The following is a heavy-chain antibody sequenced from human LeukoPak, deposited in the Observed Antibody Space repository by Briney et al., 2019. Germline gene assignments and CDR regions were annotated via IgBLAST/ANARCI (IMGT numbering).Heavy chain of an antibody. Sequence: GASVKVSCKASGYTLTSSALNWVRQAPGQGLEWMGWINTNTGNPTYAQGFTGRFVFSLDTSVSTAYLHISSLEAEDTAIYYCATDLKKGDSGCFDYWGQGTLVTVSS. J-gene: IGHJ4*02. CDR3: ATDLKKGDSGCFDY. CDR2: INTNTGNP. CDR1: GYTLTSSA. V-gene: IGHV7-4-1*02. D-gene: IGHD6-19*01.